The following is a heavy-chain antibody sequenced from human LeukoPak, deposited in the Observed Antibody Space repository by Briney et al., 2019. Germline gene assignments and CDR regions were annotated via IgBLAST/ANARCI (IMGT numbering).Heavy chain of an antibody. J-gene: IGHJ3*02. CDR2: ISGSGGST. CDR1: GFTFSSYA. D-gene: IGHD3-22*01. V-gene: IGHV3-23*01. CDR3: AKEKYYYDSSGYKTRGAFDI. Sequence: GGSLRLSCAASGFTFSSYAMSWVRQAPGKGLGWVSAISGSGGSTYYADSVKGRFTISRDNSKNTLYLQMNSLRAEDTAVYYCAKEKYYYDSSGYKTRGAFDIWGQGTMVTVSS.